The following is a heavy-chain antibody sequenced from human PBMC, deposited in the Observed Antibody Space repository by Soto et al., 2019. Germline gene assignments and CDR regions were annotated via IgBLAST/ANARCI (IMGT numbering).Heavy chain of an antibody. Sequence: SETLSLTSGISRHSGCRGSYWAWLRPPPGSWMVGIGSIFYXGNTYYNQFLKGRVTILLETXKNQFSLKLSSVTAADTSVYYCARGGAYSGSWGGAYCYYGMDGWGHRTTVTVSS. CDR1: RHSGCRGSY. D-gene: IGHD6-13*01. CDR2: IFYXGNT. V-gene: IGHV4-38-2*01. CDR3: ARGGAYSGSWGGAYCYYGMDG. J-gene: IGHJ6*02.